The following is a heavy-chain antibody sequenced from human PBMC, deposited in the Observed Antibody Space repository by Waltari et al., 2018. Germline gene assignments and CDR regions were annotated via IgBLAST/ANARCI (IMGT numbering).Heavy chain of an antibody. CDR3: VKDNSHGGKFLDS. V-gene: IGHV3-30*18. J-gene: IGHJ4*02. Sequence: QVRLIESGGGAVQPGGSLRLPCFASGFTFSQYGMQWVRQAPGKGMEWLTLISFDGKGTYYGESAEGRFTISRDNSRDTLYLQLDNLRVEDTAEYYCVKDNSHGGKFLDSWGPGAQVIVFS. CDR1: GFTFSQYG. CDR2: ISFDGKGT. D-gene: IGHD2-15*01.